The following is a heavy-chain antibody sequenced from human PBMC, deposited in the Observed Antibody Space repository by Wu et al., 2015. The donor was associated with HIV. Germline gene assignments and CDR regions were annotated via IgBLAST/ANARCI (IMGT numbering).Heavy chain of an antibody. J-gene: IGHJ6*02. D-gene: IGHD3-10*01. V-gene: IGHV1-58*02. CDR3: AAVPGFFRLEGGSHTGHEDSPYYYGSGSCWMDV. CDR2: IVVGSGNT. Sequence: QMQLVQSGPEVKKPGTSVKVSCKASGFTFTSSAMQWVRQARGQRLEWIGWIVVGSGNTNYAQKFQERVTITRDMSTSTAYMELSSLRSEDTAVYYCAAVPGFFRLEGGSHTGHEDSPYYYGSGSCWMDVWGQGP. CDR1: GFTFTSSA.